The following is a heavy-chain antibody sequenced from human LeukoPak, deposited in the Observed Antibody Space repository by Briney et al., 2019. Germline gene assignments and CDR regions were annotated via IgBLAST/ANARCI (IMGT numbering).Heavy chain of an antibody. V-gene: IGHV3-13*04. CDR1: GFTFSSYD. CDR2: IGTGSDT. D-gene: IGHD2-2*01. J-gene: IGHJ4*02. Sequence: GGSLRLSCAASGFTFSSYDMHWVRQATGKGLEWVSTIGTGSDTYYSGSVKGRFTISRENAKNALYLQMNSLRAGDTAVYYCARATVVLDYWGQGTLVTVSS. CDR3: ARATVVLDY.